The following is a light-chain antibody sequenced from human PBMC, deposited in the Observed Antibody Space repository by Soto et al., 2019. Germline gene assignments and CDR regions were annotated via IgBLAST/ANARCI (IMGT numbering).Light chain of an antibody. CDR3: AAWDDTLNRYV. CDR2: SNN. CDR1: SSNIGSNT. Sequence: QSVLTQPPSASGTPGQRVTISCSGSSSNIGSNTVNWYQQLPGTAPKLLIYSNNQRPSGVPDRFSGSKSGTSASLAISGLQSEDQDDYYCAAWDDTLNRYVFANGTK. V-gene: IGLV1-44*01. J-gene: IGLJ1*01.